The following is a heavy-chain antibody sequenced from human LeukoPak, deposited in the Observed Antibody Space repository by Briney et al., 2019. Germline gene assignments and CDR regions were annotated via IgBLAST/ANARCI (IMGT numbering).Heavy chain of an antibody. CDR1: RHSFSSDC. Sequence: GESLQIYCKGSRHSFSSDCIGCVRQMPGKGLEWLGIIQPGDSKTRYSPSFQGQVNLSVDKSINTAYLHWSSLEASDTAIFYCATSLDSIFYYFYYWGRGTLVTVSS. CDR2: IQPGDSKT. CDR3: ATSLDSIFYYFYY. V-gene: IGHV5-51*01. J-gene: IGHJ4*02. D-gene: IGHD3-22*01.